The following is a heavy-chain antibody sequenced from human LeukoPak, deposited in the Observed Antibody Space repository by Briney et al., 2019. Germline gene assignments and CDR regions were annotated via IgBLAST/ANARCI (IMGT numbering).Heavy chain of an antibody. CDR2: INPSSTVI. Sequence: PGGSLRLSCAASGFPFSSYWMHWVRHAPGMGLVWVARINPSSTVINYADSVRGRFTISRDNAKNTLSLQMNSLRGEDTAVYYCVRDLVLVETPGDDFDFWGQGTLVRVSS. CDR3: VRDLVLVETPGDDFDF. CDR1: GFPFSSYW. J-gene: IGHJ4*02. D-gene: IGHD2-8*02. V-gene: IGHV3-74*01.